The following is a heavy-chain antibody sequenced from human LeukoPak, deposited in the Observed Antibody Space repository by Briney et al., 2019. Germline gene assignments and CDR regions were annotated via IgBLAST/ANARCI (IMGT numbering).Heavy chain of an antibody. CDR3: TTGVPNYDFWSGYLGGY. D-gene: IGHD3-3*01. J-gene: IGHJ4*02. CDR1: GFTFSNAW. Sequence: PGGSLRLSCAASGFTFSNAWMSWVRQAPGKGLEWVGRIKIKADGGTADYAAPLKGRFTISRDDSKNTLYLQMNSLKTEDTAVYYCTTGVPNYDFWSGYLGGYWGQGTLATVSS. CDR2: IKIKADGGTA. V-gene: IGHV3-15*01.